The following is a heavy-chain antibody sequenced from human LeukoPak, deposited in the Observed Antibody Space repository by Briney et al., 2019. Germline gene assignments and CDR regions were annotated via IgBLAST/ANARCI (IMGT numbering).Heavy chain of an antibody. Sequence: GGSLRLSCAASGFTFSSYAMSWVRQAPGKGLEWVLAISGSGGSTYYADSVKGRFTISRDNSKNTLYLQMNSLRAEDTAVYYCAKGYYYDSAGYYTVDYWGQGTLVTVSS. CDR3: AKGYYYDSAGYYTVDY. CDR1: GFTFSSYA. D-gene: IGHD3-22*01. J-gene: IGHJ4*02. CDR2: ISGSGGST. V-gene: IGHV3-23*01.